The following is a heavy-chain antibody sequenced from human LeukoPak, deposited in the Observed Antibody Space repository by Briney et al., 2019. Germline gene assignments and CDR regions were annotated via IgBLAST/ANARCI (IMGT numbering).Heavy chain of an antibody. CDR1: GFTFSSYE. V-gene: IGHV3-48*03. J-gene: IGHJ4*02. Sequence: GGSLRLSCAASGFTFSSYEMNWVRQAPGKELEWVSYISSSGSTIYYADSVKGRFTISRDNAKNSLYLQMNSLRAEDTAVYYCARDWMGAIDYWGQGTLVTVSS. CDR2: ISSSGSTI. CDR3: ARDWMGAIDY. D-gene: IGHD1-26*01.